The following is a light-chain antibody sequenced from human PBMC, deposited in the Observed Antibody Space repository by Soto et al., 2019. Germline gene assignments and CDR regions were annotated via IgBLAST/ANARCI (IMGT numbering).Light chain of an antibody. CDR3: HSYDSSLSGYV. CDR1: SSNIGAGYD. CDR2: GNT. V-gene: IGLV1-40*01. Sequence: QSVLTQPPSVSGAPGQRVTISCTGSSSNIGAGYDVHWYQQFPGTAPKLLIFGNTHRPSGVPDRFSGSKSGTSASLAITGLQAEDEADYYCHSYDSSLSGYVFGPGTKVTVL. J-gene: IGLJ1*01.